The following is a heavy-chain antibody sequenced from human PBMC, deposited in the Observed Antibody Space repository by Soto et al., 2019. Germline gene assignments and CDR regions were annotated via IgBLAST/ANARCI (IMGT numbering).Heavy chain of an antibody. D-gene: IGHD3-9*01. Sequence: QVQLVESGGSVVQPGRSLRLSCGMSGFTFSNYAMNWVRQAPGRGLEWVALICDDGSNRYYTDSVQGRFSISRDNSKDTLYLQMHSLSAKETAVSSCSRGNLYEPSDNFASDYLDSWGQGTLVTVST. CDR2: ICDDGSNR. CDR3: SRGNLYEPSDNFASDYLDS. CDR1: GFTFSNYA. J-gene: IGHJ4*02. V-gene: IGHV3-33*01.